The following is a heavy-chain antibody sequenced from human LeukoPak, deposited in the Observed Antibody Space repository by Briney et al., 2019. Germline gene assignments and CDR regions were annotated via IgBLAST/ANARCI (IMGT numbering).Heavy chain of an antibody. CDR3: ARGPWVEWLYLDY. V-gene: IGHV3-30-3*01. CDR1: GFTFSSYA. D-gene: IGHD3-3*01. J-gene: IGHJ4*02. Sequence: GRSLRLSCAASGFTFSSYAMHWVRQAPGKGLEWVAVISYDGSNKYYADSVKGRFTISRDNSKNTLYLQMNSLRAEDTAVYYCARGPWVEWLYLDYWGQGTLVTVSS. CDR2: ISYDGSNK.